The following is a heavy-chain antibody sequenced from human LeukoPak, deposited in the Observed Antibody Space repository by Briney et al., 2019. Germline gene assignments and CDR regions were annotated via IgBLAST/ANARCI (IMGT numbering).Heavy chain of an antibody. CDR1: GGSISSYY. CDR2: MCSSGTA. CDR3: ARERAYAGTYSYFDY. D-gene: IGHD1-26*01. V-gene: IGHV4-4*07. Sequence: SETLSLTCTVSGGSISSYYWSWIWQPAGKGLEWLGRMCSSGTAHYNPSLKTRVTISLDTSKNQFSLNLTSVTAADTALYYCARERAYAGTYSYFDYWGQGILVTVSS. J-gene: IGHJ4*02.